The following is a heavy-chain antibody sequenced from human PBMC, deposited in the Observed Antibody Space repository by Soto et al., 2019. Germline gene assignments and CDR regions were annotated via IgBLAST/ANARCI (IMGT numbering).Heavy chain of an antibody. CDR3: ARTTTVTTSEYFQH. J-gene: IGHJ1*01. V-gene: IGHV4-30-4*01. CDR2: IYYSGST. CDR1: GGSISSGDYY. D-gene: IGHD4-17*01. Sequence: SETLSLTCTVSGGSISSGDYYWSWIRQPPGKGLEWIGYIYYSGSTYYNPSLKSRVTISVDTSKNQFSLKLSSVTAADTAVYYCARTTTVTTSEYFQHWGQGTLVTLSS.